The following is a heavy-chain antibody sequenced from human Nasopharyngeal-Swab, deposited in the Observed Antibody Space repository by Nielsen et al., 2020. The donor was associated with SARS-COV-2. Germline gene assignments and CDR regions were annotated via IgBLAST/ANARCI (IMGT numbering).Heavy chain of an antibody. CDR2: VNGDGTLI. V-gene: IGHV3-74*03. CDR3: VKGSDY. J-gene: IGHJ4*02. Sequence: GASPTISCLASVFTFITSWMHWVRQTPGEGLVWVARVNGDGTLITYADSVKGRFTVSRDNAKNTLYLQMNNLRAEDAAIYYCVKGSDYWGQGTLVTVSS. CDR1: VFTFITSW.